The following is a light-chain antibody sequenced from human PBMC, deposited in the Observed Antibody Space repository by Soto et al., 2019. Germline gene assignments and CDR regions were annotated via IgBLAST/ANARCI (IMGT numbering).Light chain of an antibody. J-gene: IGKJ1*01. Sequence: IQMTRSPSSLPASVGDRVTISCRASQSIAASLAWYQHKPGEAPKLLIYDVSSLETGVPSRFSGSGSGTEFSLTIRGLQPDDFATYYCQQYDYSRTFGQGTKVDIK. CDR2: DVS. V-gene: IGKV1-5*01. CDR1: QSIAAS. CDR3: QQYDYSRT.